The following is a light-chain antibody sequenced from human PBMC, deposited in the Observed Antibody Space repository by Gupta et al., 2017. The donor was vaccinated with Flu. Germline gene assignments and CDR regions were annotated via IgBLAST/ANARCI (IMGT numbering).Light chain of an antibody. CDR2: DVS. CDR1: SSDVGGYEY. V-gene: IGLV2-14*03. CDR3: SSYTNTGTLVV. Sequence: QSALTQPASVSGSPGQSIAISCTGTSSDVGGYEYVSWYQQPPDKAPKLMIFDVSNRPSGVSARFSGSKSGNTASLTIAGLQAEDEADYYCSSYTNTGTLVVFGGGTKLTVL. J-gene: IGLJ2*01.